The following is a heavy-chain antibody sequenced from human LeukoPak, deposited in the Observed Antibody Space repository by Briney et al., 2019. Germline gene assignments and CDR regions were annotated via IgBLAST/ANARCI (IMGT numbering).Heavy chain of an antibody. Sequence: SETLSLTCAVYGGSFSGYYWSWIRQPPGKGLEWIGEINHSGSTNYNPSLKSRVTISVDTSKNQFSLKVSSVTAADTAIYYCARDLSFDWFPYYFDYWGQGILVTVSS. CDR1: GGSFSGYY. CDR2: INHSGST. V-gene: IGHV4-34*01. CDR3: ARDLSFDWFPYYFDY. J-gene: IGHJ4*02. D-gene: IGHD3-9*01.